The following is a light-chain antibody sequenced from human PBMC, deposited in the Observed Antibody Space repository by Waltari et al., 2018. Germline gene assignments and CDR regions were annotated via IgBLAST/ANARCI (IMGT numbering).Light chain of an antibody. CDR2: EVN. CDR1: SSDVGNYDL. V-gene: IGLV2-23*02. J-gene: IGLJ3*02. CDR3: CSYAGSHTWV. Sequence: QSALTQPASVSESPGQSITISCTGTSSDVGNYDLVSWYLHNPGKAPTLILYEVNKRPSGVSNRFSGSKSGNTASLTISGLQAEDEADYFCCSYAGSHTWVFGGGTKVTVL.